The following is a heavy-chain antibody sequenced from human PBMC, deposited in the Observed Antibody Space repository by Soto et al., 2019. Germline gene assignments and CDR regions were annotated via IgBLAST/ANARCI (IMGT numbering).Heavy chain of an antibody. CDR2: ISSSSSYI. V-gene: IGHV3-21*01. CDR1: GFTFSSYS. J-gene: IGHJ4*02. CDR3: ARDRSDDYYDSSGYRF. Sequence: PGGSLRLSCAASGFTFSSYSMNWVRQAPGKGLEWVSSISSSSSYIYYADSVKGRFTISRDNAKNSLYLQMNSLRAEDTAVYYCARDRSDDYYDSSGYRFWGQGTLVTVS. D-gene: IGHD3-22*01.